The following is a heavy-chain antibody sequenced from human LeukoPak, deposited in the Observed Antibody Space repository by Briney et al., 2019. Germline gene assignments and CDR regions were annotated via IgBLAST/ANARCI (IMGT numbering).Heavy chain of an antibody. CDR2: IYYSGST. CDR1: GGSISSGDYY. D-gene: IGHD4-17*01. Sequence: SQTLSLTCTVSGGSISSGDYYWSWIRQPPGKGLEWIGYIYYSGSTYYNPSLKSRVTISVDTSKNQFSLKLSSVTAADTAVYYCARALLATVTTGFDYWGQGTLVTVSS. CDR3: ARALLATVTTGFDY. V-gene: IGHV4-30-4*08. J-gene: IGHJ4*02.